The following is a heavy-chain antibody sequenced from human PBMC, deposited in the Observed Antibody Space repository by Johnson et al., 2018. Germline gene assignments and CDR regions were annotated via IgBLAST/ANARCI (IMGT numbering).Heavy chain of an antibody. CDR1: GFTFSSYG. Sequence: VQLGEAGGGVVQPGRSLRLSCAASGFTFSSYGMHWVRQAPGKGLEWVAVIWYDGSNKDSADSVKGRFTISRDNSKNTLYRQMNSLRAEDTAVYYCARAESSPHYGMDVWGQGTTVTVSS. CDR2: IWYDGSNK. D-gene: IGHD6-13*01. V-gene: IGHV3-33*01. J-gene: IGHJ6*02. CDR3: ARAESSPHYGMDV.